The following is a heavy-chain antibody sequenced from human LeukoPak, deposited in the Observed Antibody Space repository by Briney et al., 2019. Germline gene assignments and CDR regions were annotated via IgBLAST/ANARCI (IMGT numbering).Heavy chain of an antibody. CDR1: GFTFISYW. J-gene: IGHJ4*02. V-gene: IGHV3-7*03. CDR2: IRQDGSEK. D-gene: IGHD6-19*01. CDR3: ATRLTSGWNGFDD. Sequence: GGSLRLSCAASGFTFISYWMTWVRQAPGKGLEWVASIRQDGSEKYYVESVKGRFTISRDNAKNSLFLQMSSLRAEDTAVYYCATRLTSGWNGFDDWGQGTLVTVSS.